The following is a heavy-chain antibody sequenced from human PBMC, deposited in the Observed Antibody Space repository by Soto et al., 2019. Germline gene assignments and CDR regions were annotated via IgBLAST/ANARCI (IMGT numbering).Heavy chain of an antibody. V-gene: IGHV5-51*01. CDR1: GYRFSTYW. CDR2: IYPGDSDT. CDR3: ARPPIEGGREGLDF. J-gene: IGHJ5*01. Sequence: GESLKISCKGSGYRFSTYWIAWVRQMPGKGLEWMGIIYPGDSDTKYSPSFQGHVSISVDKSISTAYLQWSSLKASDTAMYYCARPPIEGGREGLDFWGQGTLVTVSS. D-gene: IGHD3-16*01.